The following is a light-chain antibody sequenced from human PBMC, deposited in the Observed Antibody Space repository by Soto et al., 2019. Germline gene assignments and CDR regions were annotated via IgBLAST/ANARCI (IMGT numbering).Light chain of an antibody. J-gene: IGKJ4*01. CDR1: RSVSSY. V-gene: IGKV3-11*01. CDR3: QQYGTSPPLT. CDR2: DAS. Sequence: EIVLTQSPATLSLSPGERATLSCSASRSVSSYLAWYQQKPGQAPRLLIYDASNRATGIPARFSGTGSATDFTLTISRLEPEDFAVYYCQQYGTSPPLTFGGGTKVDIK.